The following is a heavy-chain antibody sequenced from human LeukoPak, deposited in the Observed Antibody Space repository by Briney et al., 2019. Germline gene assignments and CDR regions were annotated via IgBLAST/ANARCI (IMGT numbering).Heavy chain of an antibody. Sequence: SETLSLTCTISGASINSGFYWGWIRQPPGKGLEWMVSFYKSGTTYYNSSLKSRVSISIDTSKTQFSLKLNSVTPEDTAVYYCARDHIISCCDYWGQGTLVTVSS. CDR2: FYKSGTT. CDR3: ARDHIISCCDY. D-gene: IGHD2-2*01. CDR1: GASINSGFY. J-gene: IGHJ4*02. V-gene: IGHV4-38-2*02.